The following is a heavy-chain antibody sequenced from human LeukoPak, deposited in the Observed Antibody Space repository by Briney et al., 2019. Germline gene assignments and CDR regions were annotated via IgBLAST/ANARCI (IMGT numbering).Heavy chain of an antibody. CDR3: ASAHLDYQLPLPSPIDY. CDR1: GFTFSSYS. D-gene: IGHD2-2*01. V-gene: IGHV3-21*01. J-gene: IGHJ4*02. Sequence: PGGSLRLSCAASGFTFSSYSMNWVRQAPGKGLEWVSSISSSSSYIYYADSVKGRFTISRDNAKNSLYLQMNSLRAEDTAVYYCASAHLDYQLPLPSPIDYWGQGTLVTVSS. CDR2: ISSSSSYI.